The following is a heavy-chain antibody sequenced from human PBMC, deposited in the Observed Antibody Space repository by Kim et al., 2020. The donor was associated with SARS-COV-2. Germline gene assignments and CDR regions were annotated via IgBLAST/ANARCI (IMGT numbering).Heavy chain of an antibody. V-gene: IGHV3-30*04. J-gene: IGHJ6*02. D-gene: IGHD2-21*01. Sequence: GGSLRLSCAASGFTFSSYAMRWVRQAPGKGLEWVAVISYDGSNKYYADSVKCRFTISRDNSKNTLYLQMNSLRAEDTAVYYCARVHPDGGLRLWYYYGMDVWGQGTTVTVSS. CDR1: GFTFSSYA. CDR3: ARVHPDGGLRLWYYYGMDV. CDR2: ISYDGSNK.